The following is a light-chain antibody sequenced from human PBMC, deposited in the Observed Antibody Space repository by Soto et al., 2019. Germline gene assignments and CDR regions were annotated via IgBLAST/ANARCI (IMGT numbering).Light chain of an antibody. J-gene: IGKJ2*01. CDR3: QLYYSYPSEDT. V-gene: IGKV1-8*01. CDR2: AAS. CDR1: QGISSY. Sequence: AIRMTQSPSSLSASTGDRVTITCRASQGISSYLAWYQQKPGKAPKLLIYAASTLQSGVPSRFSGSGSGTDVTLTISGLQSEDFATYYFQLYYSYPSEDTFGQGTKLEIK.